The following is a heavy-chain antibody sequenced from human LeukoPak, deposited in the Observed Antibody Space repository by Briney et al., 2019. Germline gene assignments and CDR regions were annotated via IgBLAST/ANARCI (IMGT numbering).Heavy chain of an antibody. D-gene: IGHD2-8*01. J-gene: IGHJ4*01. CDR3: STDPRLLIY. Sequence: GGSLRLSCVVSGFSFSDSYMTWIRQTPGKGLEWLAYISGSGSDIYYADSVKGRFTISRDNAKNSLYLQMNSLRPDDTALYYCSTDPRLLIYWGHGTLVTVSS. CDR1: GFSFSDSY. CDR2: ISGSGSDI. V-gene: IGHV3-11*01.